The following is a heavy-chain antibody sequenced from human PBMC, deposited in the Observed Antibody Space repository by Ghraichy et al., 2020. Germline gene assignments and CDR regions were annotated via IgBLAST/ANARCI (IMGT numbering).Heavy chain of an antibody. D-gene: IGHD3-22*01. CDR3: ARDPNHYDSSGYYYYGMDV. V-gene: IGHV3-11*01. Sequence: GGSLRLSCAASGITFSDYYMTWIRQAPGKGLEWVSYISSNGSIIYYADSVKGRFTISRDNAKNSLYLQMNSLRAEDTAVYYCARDPNHYDSSGYYYYGMDVWGQGTTVTVSS. CDR2: ISSNGSII. CDR1: GITFSDYY. J-gene: IGHJ6*02.